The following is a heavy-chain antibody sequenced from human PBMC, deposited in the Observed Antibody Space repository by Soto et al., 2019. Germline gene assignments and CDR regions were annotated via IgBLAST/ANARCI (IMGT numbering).Heavy chain of an antibody. CDR1: GDSMTKYY. Sequence: SETLPLTCTVSGDSMTKYYWSWIRQPAGKGLEWIGRVYTSGSTNYNPSLKSRVTMSIDTSNIHFSLNLRSVTAADTAVYSCARTVGAAYYFDFWGQGALVTVSS. V-gene: IGHV4-4*07. D-gene: IGHD1-26*01. J-gene: IGHJ4*02. CDR3: ARTVGAAYYFDF. CDR2: VYTSGST.